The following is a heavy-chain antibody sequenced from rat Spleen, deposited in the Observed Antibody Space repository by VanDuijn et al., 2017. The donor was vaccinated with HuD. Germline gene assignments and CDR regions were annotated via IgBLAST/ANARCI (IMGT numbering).Heavy chain of an antibody. CDR2: IIYDGSRT. J-gene: IGHJ2*01. D-gene: IGHD1-9*01. Sequence: EVQLVESGGGLVQPGRSLKLSCEASGFTFSDYNMAWVRQAPKKGLEWVASIIYDGSRTYYRDSVRGRFTISRDDAKSTLSLQMDSLRSEDTATYYCARRHYGYTDYFDYWGQGVMVTVSS. CDR1: GFTFSDYN. V-gene: IGHV5S10*01. CDR3: ARRHYGYTDYFDY.